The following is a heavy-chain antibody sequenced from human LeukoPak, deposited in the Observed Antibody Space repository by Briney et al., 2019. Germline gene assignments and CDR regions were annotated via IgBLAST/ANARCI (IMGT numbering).Heavy chain of an antibody. CDR1: GFIVSSNY. CDR2: IYSGGST. V-gene: IGHV3-53*04. D-gene: IGHD3-10*01. CDR3: AILSGSGSYSYFDY. Sequence: GGSLRLSCAASGFIVSSNYMSWVRQAPGKGLEWVSVIYSGGSTYYADSVKGRFTISRHDSKNTLYLQMNSLRAEDTAVYYCAILSGSGSYSYFDYWGQGTLVAVSS. J-gene: IGHJ4*02.